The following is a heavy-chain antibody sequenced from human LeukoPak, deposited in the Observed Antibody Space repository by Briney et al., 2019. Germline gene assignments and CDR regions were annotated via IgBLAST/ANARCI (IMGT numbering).Heavy chain of an antibody. CDR1: RFSFSSYG. CDR3: AREGSDWNYYYYMDV. CDR2: LQYDRTNV. V-gene: IGHV3-30*02. J-gene: IGHJ6*03. Sequence: GGSLRLSCAASRFSFSSYGMHWVRQAPGKGLEWVAYLQYDRTNVQYADSVRGRFTISRDNSKNILYLQMNSLRAEDTAVYYCAREGSDWNYYYYMDVWGKGTTVTISS. D-gene: IGHD6-19*01.